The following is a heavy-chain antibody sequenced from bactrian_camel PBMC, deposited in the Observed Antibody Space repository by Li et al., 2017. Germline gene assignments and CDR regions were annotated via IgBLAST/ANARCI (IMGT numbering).Heavy chain of an antibody. CDR2: TSTGHKRT. CDR1: GYAHSFYC. V-gene: IGHV3S40*01. CDR3: AAVNVPWGGLCVRDSWAYNI. D-gene: IGHD5*01. J-gene: IGHJ4*01. Sequence: DVQLVESGGGSVEAGGSLRLSCTASGYAHSFYCMGWFRQAPGKEREAVTTTSTGHKRTYYADFVKGRFTISRDNAQNTVYLHMNSLKPEDTAMYYCAAVNVPWGGLCVRDSWAYNIWGQGTQVTVSS.